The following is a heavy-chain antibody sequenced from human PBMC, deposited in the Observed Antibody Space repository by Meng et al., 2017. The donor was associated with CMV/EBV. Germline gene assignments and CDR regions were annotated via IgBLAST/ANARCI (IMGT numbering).Heavy chain of an antibody. V-gene: IGHV1-2*02. Sequence: VKVSCKASGYTFTGYYMHWVRQAPGQGLEWMGWINPNSGGTNYAQKFQGRVTMTRDTSISTAYMELSRLRSDDTAVYYCARDFANEGVYYYDYYYGMDVWGQGTTVTVSS. CDR3: ARDFANEGVYYYDYYYGMDV. CDR2: INPNSGGT. CDR1: GYTFTGYY. J-gene: IGHJ6*02. D-gene: IGHD3-10*01.